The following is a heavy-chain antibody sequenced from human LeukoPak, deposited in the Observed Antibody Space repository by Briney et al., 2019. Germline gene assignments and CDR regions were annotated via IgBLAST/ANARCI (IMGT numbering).Heavy chain of an antibody. D-gene: IGHD1-7*01. Sequence: SETLSLTCTVSGGSVSSYYWSWIRQPPGEGLEWIGYIYYSGSTNYNPSLKSRVTISVDTSKNQFSLKLSSVTAADTAVYHCARDNWNYGSSMDVWGQGTTVTVSS. CDR2: IYYSGST. V-gene: IGHV4-59*02. CDR1: GGSVSSYY. J-gene: IGHJ6*02. CDR3: ARDNWNYGSSMDV.